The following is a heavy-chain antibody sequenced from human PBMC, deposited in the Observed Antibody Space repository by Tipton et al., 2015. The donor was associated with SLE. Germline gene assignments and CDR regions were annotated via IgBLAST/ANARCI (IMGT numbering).Heavy chain of an antibody. J-gene: IGHJ6*02. CDR1: GGSFSGYY. CDR3: ARDPGDSYWDYYYGMDV. Sequence: TLSLTCAVYGGSFSGYYWSWIRHPPGKGLEWIGEINHSGSTNYNPSLKSRVTISVDASKNQYSLKLTSVTAADTAVYYCARDPGDSYWDYYYGMDVWGQGTMVTVSS. D-gene: IGHD3-10*01. V-gene: IGHV4-34*01. CDR2: INHSGST.